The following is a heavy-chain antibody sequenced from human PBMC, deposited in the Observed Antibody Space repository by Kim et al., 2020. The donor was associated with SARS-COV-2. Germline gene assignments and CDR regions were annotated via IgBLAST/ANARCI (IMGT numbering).Heavy chain of an antibody. CDR2: INSDGSST. Sequence: GGSLRLSCAASGFTFSSYWMHWVRQAPGKGLVWVSRINSDGSSTSYADSVKGRFTISRDNAKNTLYLQMNSLRAEDTAVYYCARSRDIVVVPAAMSHYYYYGMDVWGQGTTVTVSS. CDR3: ARSRDIVVVPAAMSHYYYYGMDV. D-gene: IGHD2-2*01. V-gene: IGHV3-74*01. CDR1: GFTFSSYW. J-gene: IGHJ6*02.